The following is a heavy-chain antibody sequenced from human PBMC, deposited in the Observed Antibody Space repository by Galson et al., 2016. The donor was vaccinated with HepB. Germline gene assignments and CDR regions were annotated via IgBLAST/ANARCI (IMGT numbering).Heavy chain of an antibody. Sequence: SLRLSCAASGFNFNTYDMNWVRQAPGKGLEWVSYISRTSSYIYYADSVRGRFTISRDNAKNSLFLQLNGLRAADTAIYYCARDMAGYNWIDVWGLGTLVTVSS. CDR2: ISRTSSYI. J-gene: IGHJ5*02. CDR3: ARDMAGYNWIDV. V-gene: IGHV3-21*01. CDR1: GFNFNTYD. D-gene: IGHD6-19*01.